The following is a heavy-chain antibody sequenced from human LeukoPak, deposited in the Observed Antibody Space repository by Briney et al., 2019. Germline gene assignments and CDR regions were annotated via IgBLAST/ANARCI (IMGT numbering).Heavy chain of an antibody. J-gene: IGHJ4*01. V-gene: IGHV5-51*01. CDR3: ASEGRYGGYVVDY. CDR2: IYPGDSET. CDR1: GYIFTNYW. D-gene: IGHD5-12*01. Sequence: GESLNIPCKGSGYIFTNYWIAWVRQMPGKGLEWMGIIYPGDSETRYSPSFQGQVSISADKSISTAYLQWSSLKASDTAMYYCASEGRYGGYVVDYCGHGTLVTVSS.